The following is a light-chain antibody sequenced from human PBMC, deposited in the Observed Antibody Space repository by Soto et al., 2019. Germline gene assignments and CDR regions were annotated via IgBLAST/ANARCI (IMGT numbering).Light chain of an antibody. CDR1: QSVDTTF. CDR3: QQYMSSVT. V-gene: IGKV3-20*01. J-gene: IGKJ1*01. Sequence: EIVLTQSPGSLSLSPGQRATLSCRASQSVDTTFFAWYQKKPGQAPRLLIYGASKRPTGIPGSFGGSGSRTDIILISSRLEPEDVAVYYCQQYMSSVTFGQGTKVEIK. CDR2: GAS.